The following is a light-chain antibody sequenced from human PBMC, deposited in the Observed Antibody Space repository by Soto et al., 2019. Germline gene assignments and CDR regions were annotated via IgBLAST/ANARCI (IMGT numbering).Light chain of an antibody. J-gene: IGKJ1*01. CDR1: QSVSNNY. CDR2: GAS. Sequence: EIVLTQSPGTLSLSPGERATLSCRASQSVSNNYLAWYQQRPGQAPRLLIYGASNRATGIPDRFSGSGSGTDFTLTISRPETAAFHVYYCQQYGSSGTFGQGTKVDIK. V-gene: IGKV3-20*01. CDR3: QQYGSSGT.